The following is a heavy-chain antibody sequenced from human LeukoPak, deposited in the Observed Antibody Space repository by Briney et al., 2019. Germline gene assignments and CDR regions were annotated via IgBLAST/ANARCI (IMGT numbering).Heavy chain of an antibody. D-gene: IGHD5-18*01. CDR3: ARGQLWQTGWFDP. J-gene: IGHJ5*02. V-gene: IGHV3-21*01. CDR1: GFTFSDYS. CDR2: ISSTSSYI. Sequence: GGSLRLSCAASGFTFSDYSMHWVRQAPGKGLEWASCISSTSSYIYYADSVRGRFTISRDNAKNSLYLQMNSLRAEDTAVYYCARGQLWQTGWFDPRGQGTLVTVSS.